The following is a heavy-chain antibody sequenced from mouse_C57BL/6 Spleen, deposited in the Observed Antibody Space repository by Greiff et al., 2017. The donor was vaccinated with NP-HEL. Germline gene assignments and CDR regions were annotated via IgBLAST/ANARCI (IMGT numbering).Heavy chain of an antibody. D-gene: IGHD1-1*01. J-gene: IGHJ4*01. CDR1: GSTFSDYG. Sequence: EVQGVESGGGLVKPGGSLKLSCAASGSTFSDYGMHWVRQAPEKGLEWVAYISSGSSTIYYADTVKGRFTISRDKAKNTLFLQMTSLRSEETAMYYCARAGYYGSSYGGLAMDYWGQGTSVTVSS. V-gene: IGHV5-17*01. CDR2: ISSGSSTI. CDR3: ARAGYYGSSYGGLAMDY.